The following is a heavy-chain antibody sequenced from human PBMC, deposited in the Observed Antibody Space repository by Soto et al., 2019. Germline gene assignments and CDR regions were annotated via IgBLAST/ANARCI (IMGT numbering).Heavy chain of an antibody. CDR1: GFTFSSYA. D-gene: IGHD1-26*01. CDR2: ISTGGDIT. V-gene: IGHV3-23*01. J-gene: IGHJ4*02. CDR3: AKGHSASFYDFDF. Sequence: EVQLLESGGGLVQPGGSLKLSCAASGFTFSSYAMSWVRQAPGKGLEWGSSISTGGDITYYADSVTGRFTISRDNSRNTVYLQMDSLRAEDTALYYCAKGHSASFYDFDFWCQGTLVTVSS.